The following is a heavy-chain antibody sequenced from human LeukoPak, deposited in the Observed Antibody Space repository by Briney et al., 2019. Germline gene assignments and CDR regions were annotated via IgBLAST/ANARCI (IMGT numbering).Heavy chain of an antibody. CDR2: INPNDGDT. CDR1: GYTFTDYY. D-gene: IGHD2-2*01. Sequence: ASVTVSCKASGYTFTDYYMQWVRQAPGQGVEWMGWINPNDGDTNYAQKFQRSLTMTTDTSISTAHMEVSRLRSDDTAVYSCARANLLYCSSTTCLFDYWGQGTLVTVSS. V-gene: IGHV1-2*02. CDR3: ARANLLYCSSTTCLFDY. J-gene: IGHJ4*02.